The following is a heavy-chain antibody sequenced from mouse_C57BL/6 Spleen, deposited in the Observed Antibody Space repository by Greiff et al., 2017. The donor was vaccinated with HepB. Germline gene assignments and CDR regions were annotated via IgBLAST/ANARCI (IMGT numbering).Heavy chain of an antibody. CDR2: IDPENGDT. D-gene: IGHD3-2*02. Sequence: VQLQQSGAELVRPGASVKLSCTASGFNIKDDYMHWVKQRPEQGLEWIGWIDPENGDTEYASKFQGKATITADTSSNTAYLQLSSLTSEDTAVYYCTTWGSSGYFDYWGQGTTLTVSS. V-gene: IGHV14-4*01. J-gene: IGHJ2*01. CDR3: TTWGSSGYFDY. CDR1: GFNIKDDY.